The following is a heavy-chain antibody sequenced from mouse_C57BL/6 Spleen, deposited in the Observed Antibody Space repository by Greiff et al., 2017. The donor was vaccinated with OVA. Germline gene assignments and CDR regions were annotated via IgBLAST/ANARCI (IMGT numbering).Heavy chain of an antibody. Sequence: VQLQQPGTELVKPGASVKLSCKASGYIFTSYWMHWVKQRPGQGLEWIGNINPNNGGTNYNEKFKSKNTLTADKSSSTAYMQLSSLTSEDSAVYYCAREGFDAMDYWGQGTSVTVSS. CDR1: GYIFTSYW. V-gene: IGHV1-53*01. J-gene: IGHJ4*01. CDR2: INPNNGGT. CDR3: AREGFDAMDY.